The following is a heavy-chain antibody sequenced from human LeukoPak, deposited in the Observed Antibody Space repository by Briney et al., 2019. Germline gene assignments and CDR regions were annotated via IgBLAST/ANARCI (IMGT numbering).Heavy chain of an antibody. CDR1: GGSFSGYY. CDR2: IYYSGST. D-gene: IGHD1-14*01. Sequence: SETLSLTCAVYGGSFSGYYWSWIRQPPGKGLEWIGYIYYSGSTNYNPSLKSRVTISVDTSKNQFSLKLSSVTAADTAVYYCARSTREAYRFYFDYWGQGTLVTVSS. CDR3: ARSTREAYRFYFDY. V-gene: IGHV4-59*01. J-gene: IGHJ4*02.